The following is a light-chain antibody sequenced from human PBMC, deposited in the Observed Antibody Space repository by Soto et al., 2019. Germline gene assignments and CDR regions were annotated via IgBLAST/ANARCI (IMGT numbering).Light chain of an antibody. V-gene: IGLV2-14*03. J-gene: IGLJ1*01. Sequence: QSVLTQPASVSGSPGQSITISCTGTSSDIGGYKDVSWYQQHPGKAPHVLIFEVSYRPYGISNRFSGSKSGNVASLTISGLQAEDEADYYCCSYRSGTSPYYVFGTGTKLTVL. CDR1: SSDIGGYKD. CDR3: CSYRSGTSPYYV. CDR2: EVS.